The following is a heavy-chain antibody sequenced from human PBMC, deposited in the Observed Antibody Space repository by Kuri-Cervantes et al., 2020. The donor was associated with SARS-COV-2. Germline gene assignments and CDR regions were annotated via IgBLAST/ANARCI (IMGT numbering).Heavy chain of an antibody. D-gene: IGHD7-27*01. CDR2: IGPSGTTK. J-gene: IGHJ4*02. Sequence: GESLKISCAASGFTFSSYSMNGVRQAPGKGLEWVSNIGPSGTTKYYADSVKGRFTISRDNAKNSLYLQMSSLRAEDTAVYYCARDLRLGKSLDYWGQGTLVTVSS. V-gene: IGHV3-48*04. CDR3: ARDLRLGKSLDY. CDR1: GFTFSSYS.